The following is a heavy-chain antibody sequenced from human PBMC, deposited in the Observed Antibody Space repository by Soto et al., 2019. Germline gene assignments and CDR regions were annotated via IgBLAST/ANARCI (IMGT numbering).Heavy chain of an antibody. CDR2: ISAYNGNT. Sequence: ASVKVSCKASGYTFTSYGISWVRQARGQGLEGMGWISAYNGNTNYAQKLQGRVTMTTDTSTSTAYMELRSLRSDDTAVYYCASGLASAGNYYYYGMYVWGQGTTVTVSS. CDR3: ASGLASAGNYYYYGMYV. V-gene: IGHV1-18*01. D-gene: IGHD6-13*01. CDR1: GYTFTSYG. J-gene: IGHJ6*02.